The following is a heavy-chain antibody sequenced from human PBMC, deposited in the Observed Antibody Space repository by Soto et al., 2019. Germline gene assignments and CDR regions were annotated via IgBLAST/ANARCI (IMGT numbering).Heavy chain of an antibody. CDR1: KFTFSSFA. V-gene: IGHV3-30-3*02. D-gene: IGHD3-3*01. Sequence: HLVESGGGVVQPGTSVRLSCAASKFTFSSFAMHWVRLTPVKGLEWVASISYDGSKQYYADSVKGRFTISRDNSKNTLYLQMNTLRGDDTAVYYCAKEGVSRSGHYTFHDHWGQGTLVTVSS. CDR3: AKEGVSRSGHYTFHDH. J-gene: IGHJ4*02. CDR2: ISYDGSKQ.